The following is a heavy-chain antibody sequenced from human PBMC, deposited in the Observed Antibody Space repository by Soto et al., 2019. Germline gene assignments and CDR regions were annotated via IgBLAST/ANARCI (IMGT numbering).Heavy chain of an antibody. V-gene: IGHV1-58*02. Sequence: QMQLEQSGPEAKKPGTSVKVSCKASGCTFSNSAIQCVRQTRGQRLEWMGWIVVGSGNTNYARELHGRVTMTRDMSTSAAYMELSSLRSEDTAIYYCAAMSGYYTSYYYMDVWGEGTTVTVSS. J-gene: IGHJ6*03. D-gene: IGHD3-3*01. CDR3: AAMSGYYTSYYYMDV. CDR1: GCTFSNSA. CDR2: IVVGSGNT.